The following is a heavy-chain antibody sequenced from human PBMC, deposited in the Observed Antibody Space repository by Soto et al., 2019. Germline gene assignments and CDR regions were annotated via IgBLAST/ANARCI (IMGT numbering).Heavy chain of an antibody. J-gene: IGHJ5*02. D-gene: IGHD5-18*01. V-gene: IGHV1-69*11. CDR2: IIPLLGTP. CDR3: AKGGDTDLDWFDP. Sequence: QVQLVQSGAEVKKVGSSVKVSCKASGGTCSSSVISWVRQAPGQGLEWMGGIIPLLGTPNYAQDFQGRVTIAADESTSIVYLELNSLRADDTAVYYCAKGGDTDLDWFDPWGQGTLVTVSS. CDR1: GGTCSSSV.